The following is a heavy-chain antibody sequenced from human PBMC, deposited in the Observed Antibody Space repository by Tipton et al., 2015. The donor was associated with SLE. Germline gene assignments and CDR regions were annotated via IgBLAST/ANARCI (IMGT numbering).Heavy chain of an antibody. J-gene: IGHJ3*02. CDR3: ARERGIREHDTFDI. D-gene: IGHD1/OR15-1a*01. CDR2: INTDGSTT. Sequence: SLRLSCAASGFTFSSYWMHWVRQAPGKGLVWVSRINTDGSTTSYADSVKGRFTISRDNAKNTLYLQMNSLRVEDTALYYCARERGIREHDTFDIWGQGTMVTVSS. V-gene: IGHV3-74*01. CDR1: GFTFSSYW.